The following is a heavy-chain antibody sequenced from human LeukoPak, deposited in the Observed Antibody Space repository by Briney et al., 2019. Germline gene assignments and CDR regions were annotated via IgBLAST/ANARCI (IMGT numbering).Heavy chain of an antibody. D-gene: IGHD6-19*01. CDR2: IYYSGST. Sequence: SETLSLTCTVSGGSISSGGYYWSWTRQHPGKGLEWIGYIYYSGSTYYNPSLKSRVTISVDTSKNQFSLKLSSVTAADTAVYYCARINSSGWLYDYWGQGTLVTVSS. V-gene: IGHV4-31*03. CDR3: ARINSSGWLYDY. CDR1: GGSISSGGYY. J-gene: IGHJ4*02.